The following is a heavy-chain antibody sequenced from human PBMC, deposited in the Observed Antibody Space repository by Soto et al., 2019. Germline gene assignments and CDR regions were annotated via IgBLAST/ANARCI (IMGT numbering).Heavy chain of an antibody. D-gene: IGHD3-22*01. V-gene: IGHV3-23*01. CDR2: ISGSGGST. CDR1: GFTFSSYA. CDR3: ASSSSSCYYRKYVDY. Sequence: EVQLLESGGGLVQPGGSLRLSCVASGFTFSSYAMSWVRQAPGKGLEWVSAISGSGGSTYYADSVKGRFTISRDNSKHTLDLQKNSVRAEDTAVYYCASSSSSCYYRKYVDYWGQGTLVTVSS. J-gene: IGHJ4*02.